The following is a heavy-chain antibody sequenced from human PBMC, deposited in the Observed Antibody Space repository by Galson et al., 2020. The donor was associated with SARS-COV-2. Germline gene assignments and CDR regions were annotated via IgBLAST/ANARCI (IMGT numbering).Heavy chain of an antibody. CDR1: GFSFNNYG. Sequence: GGSLRLSCAASGFSFNNYGMHWIRQAPGEGLEWLGVISYDGSVKYYLDSLKGRFTISRDSSQNTLYLQMNSLTVEDTAVYYCAKARVLFWFGAGKNWFDPWGQGTLVTVAP. CDR2: ISYDGSVK. CDR3: AKARVLFWFGAGKNWFDP. D-gene: IGHD3-10*01. V-gene: IGHV3-30*18. J-gene: IGHJ5*02.